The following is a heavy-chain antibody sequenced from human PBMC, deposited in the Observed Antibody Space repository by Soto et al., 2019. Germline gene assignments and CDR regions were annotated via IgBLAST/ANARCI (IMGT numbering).Heavy chain of an antibody. CDR3: AKERGRNRNFAMDV. V-gene: IGHV3-30*18. CDR2: ISYDGSFV. J-gene: IGHJ6*02. D-gene: IGHD1-1*01. CDR1: GLTFSDYG. Sequence: PGGSLRLSCVVSGLTFSDYGFHWVRQAPGKGLDWVAAISYDGSFVYYADPVRGRFTISRDNSRNTLDLQMNTLRHEDTAVYYCAKERGRNRNFAMDVWGQGTSVTVSS.